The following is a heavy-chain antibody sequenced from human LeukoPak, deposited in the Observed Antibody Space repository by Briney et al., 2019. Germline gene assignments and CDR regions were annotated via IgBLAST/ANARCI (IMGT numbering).Heavy chain of an antibody. J-gene: IGHJ4*02. CDR3: ASGRGY. CDR2: IRSSASNI. D-gene: IGHD1-26*01. CDR1: GFPFNTFT. V-gene: IGHV3-21*01. Sequence: GGSLRLSCAASGFPFNTFTMNWVRQAPGKGLEWVPSIRSSASNIYYADSVKGRFTISRDNAKNSLYLQMNSLRVEDTAVYYCASGRGYWGQGTLVTVSS.